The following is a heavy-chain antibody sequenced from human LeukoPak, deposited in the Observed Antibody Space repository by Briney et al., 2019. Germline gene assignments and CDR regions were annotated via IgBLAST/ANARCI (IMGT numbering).Heavy chain of an antibody. CDR2: IFRDGSR. J-gene: IGHJ4*02. CDR3: ARDFYDFWGGYWV. D-gene: IGHD3-3*01. Sequence: GGSLRLSCAVSGFTVSSNYMSWVRQAPGKGLQWVSTIFRDGSRYYEDSVRGRSSISRDDSKNILSLQMTNLRAEDTAVYYCARDFYDFWGGYWVWGQGTLVTVSS. V-gene: IGHV3-53*01. CDR1: GFTVSSNY.